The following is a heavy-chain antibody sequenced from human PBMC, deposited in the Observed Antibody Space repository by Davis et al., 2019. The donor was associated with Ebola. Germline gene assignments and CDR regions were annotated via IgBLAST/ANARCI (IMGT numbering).Heavy chain of an antibody. J-gene: IGHJ4*02. Sequence: MPSETLSLTCTVSGGSISSYYWSWIRQPPGKGLEWIGYIYYSGSTSYNPSLKSRVTISVDTSKNQFSLKLSSVTAADTAMYYCAGYGDYFLGWGQGTLVTVSS. D-gene: IGHD4-17*01. CDR2: IYYSGST. CDR3: AGYGDYFLG. V-gene: IGHV4-59*12. CDR1: GGSISSYY.